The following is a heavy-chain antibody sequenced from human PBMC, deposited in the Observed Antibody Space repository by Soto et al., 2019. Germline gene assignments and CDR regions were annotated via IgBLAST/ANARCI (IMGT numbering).Heavy chain of an antibody. D-gene: IGHD3-10*01. V-gene: IGHV1-18*01. Sequence: QVQLVQSGAEVKKPGASVMVSCKASGYTFTSYGISWWRQAPGQGLVWLGWISAYNGNTNYEQKRKGRDTISTDASTSPAYMELRSRRSDDKAVYYCATLTYSRGRYAVDYWGQGTQVTVSS. J-gene: IGHJ4*02. CDR3: ATLTYSRGRYAVDY. CDR1: GYTFTSYG. CDR2: ISAYNGNT.